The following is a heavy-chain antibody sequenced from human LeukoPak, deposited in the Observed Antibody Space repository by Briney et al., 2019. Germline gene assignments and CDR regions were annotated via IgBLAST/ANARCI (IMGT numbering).Heavy chain of an antibody. CDR1: GSTFRGNG. CDR3: ARDQGTSVTAMVGGHFDY. J-gene: IGHJ4*02. V-gene: IGHV3-33*01. D-gene: IGHD4-17*01. Sequence: GGSLRLSCAASGSTFRGNGMHWVRQAPGKGLEWVAIIWYDGSNRYYADSVKGRFTISRDNSKNTLFLQMNSLTAEDTAVYYCARDQGTSVTAMVGGHFDYWGPGTLVTVSS. CDR2: IWYDGSNR.